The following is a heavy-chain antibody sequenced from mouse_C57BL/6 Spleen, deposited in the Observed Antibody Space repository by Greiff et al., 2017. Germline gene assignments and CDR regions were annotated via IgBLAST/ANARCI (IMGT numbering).Heavy chain of an antibody. D-gene: IGHD2-2*01. Sequence: QVQLQQSGTELVKPGASVKLSCKASGYTFTSYWMHWVKQRPGQGLEWIGNINPSNGGTNYNEKFKSKATMTADTSSNTAYLQLSSLTSEDTAVYYCTTRWLRRPFDYWGQGTTLTVSS. V-gene: IGHV1-53*01. CDR2: INPSNGGT. J-gene: IGHJ2*01. CDR1: GYTFTSYW. CDR3: TTRWLRRPFDY.